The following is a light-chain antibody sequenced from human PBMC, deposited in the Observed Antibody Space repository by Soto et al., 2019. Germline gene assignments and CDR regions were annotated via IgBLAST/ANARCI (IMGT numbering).Light chain of an antibody. CDR1: QSLLHSNGHNY. CDR3: MQALRTPT. J-gene: IGKJ4*01. V-gene: IGKV2-28*01. Sequence: DIVMTQSPLSLPVTPGEPASISCRSSQSLLHSNGHNYLDWYVQKPGQSPQLLIYLGSHRASGVPDRVSGSGSGTDFTLRINTVEAEDVGVYYCMQALRTPTFGGGTKVEIK. CDR2: LGS.